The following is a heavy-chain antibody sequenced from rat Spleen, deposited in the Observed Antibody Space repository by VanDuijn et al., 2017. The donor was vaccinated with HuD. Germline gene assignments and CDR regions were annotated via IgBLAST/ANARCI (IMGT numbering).Heavy chain of an antibody. CDR3: TREGGSPYWYFDF. CDR2: ISTGGGNT. D-gene: IGHD1-11*01. CDR1: GFTFSDYN. Sequence: EVQLVESGGGLVQPGRSLKLSCAASGFTFSDYNMAWVRQTPTKGLEWVASISTGGGNTYYRDSVKGRFTVSRDDAKSTLYLQMNSLRSVDTATYYCTREGGSPYWYFDFWGPGTMVTVSS. V-gene: IGHV5-25*01. J-gene: IGHJ1*01.